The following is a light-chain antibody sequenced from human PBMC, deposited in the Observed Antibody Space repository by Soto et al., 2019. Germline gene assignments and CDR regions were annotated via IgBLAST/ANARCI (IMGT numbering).Light chain of an antibody. CDR2: GAS. J-gene: IGKJ2*01. V-gene: IGKV3-20*01. CDR3: QQYGSSPNT. Sequence: EIVLTQSPGTLSLSPGERATLSCRASQSVSSSHLAWYQQKPGQAPSLLIDGASSRATGIPDRFSGSGPGTGFTLTISRLEPEDFAVYYCQQYGSSPNTFGQGTKLEIK. CDR1: QSVSSSH.